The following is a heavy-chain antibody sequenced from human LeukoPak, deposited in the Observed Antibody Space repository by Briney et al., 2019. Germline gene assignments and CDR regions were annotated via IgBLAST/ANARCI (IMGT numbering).Heavy chain of an antibody. CDR1: GFTFSGSA. V-gene: IGHV3-73*01. CDR3: ATFSIAVDYNWFDP. D-gene: IGHD6-19*01. J-gene: IGHJ5*02. Sequence: PGGSLRLSCAASGFTFSGSAMHWVRQASGKGLEWVGRIRSKANSYATAYAASVKGRFTISRDDSKNTAYLQMNSLKTEDTAVYYCATFSIAVDYNWFDPWGQGTLVTVSS. CDR2: IRSKANSYAT.